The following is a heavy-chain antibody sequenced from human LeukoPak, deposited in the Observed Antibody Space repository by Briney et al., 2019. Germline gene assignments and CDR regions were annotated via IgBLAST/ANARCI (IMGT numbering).Heavy chain of an antibody. CDR3: ARHASYYDSSGYYDY. J-gene: IGHJ4*02. Sequence: SETLSLTCAVYGGSFSGYYWSWIRQPPGKGLEWIGEINHSGSTNYNPSLKSRVTISVDTSKNQFSLKLSSVTAADTAVYYCARHASYYDSSGYYDYWGQGTLVTVSS. CDR2: INHSGST. CDR1: GGSFSGYY. D-gene: IGHD3-22*01. V-gene: IGHV4-34*01.